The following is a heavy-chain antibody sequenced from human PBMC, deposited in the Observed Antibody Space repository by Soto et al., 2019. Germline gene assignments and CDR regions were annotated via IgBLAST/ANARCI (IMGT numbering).Heavy chain of an antibody. Sequence: GGSLRLSCAGSGFTFSSYAMTWVRQAPGKGLEWVSTLSDSGGHTYYADSVKGRFTISRDNPKNTLYLQMNSLRAEDTAVYYCARDYRVPSAGAMDVWGQGTTVTVSS. D-gene: IGHD3-16*02. CDR1: GFTFSSYA. J-gene: IGHJ6*02. CDR2: LSDSGGHT. CDR3: ARDYRVPSAGAMDV. V-gene: IGHV3-23*01.